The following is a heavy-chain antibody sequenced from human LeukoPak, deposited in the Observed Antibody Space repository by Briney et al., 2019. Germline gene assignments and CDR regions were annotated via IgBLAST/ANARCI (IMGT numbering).Heavy chain of an antibody. CDR3: ARVRHEVSGPEWLLHNWFDP. J-gene: IGHJ5*02. CDR2: ISAYNGNT. V-gene: IGHV1-18*01. CDR1: GYTFTSYG. Sequence: ASVKVSCKASGYTFTSYGISWVRQAPGQGLEWMGWISAYNGNTNYAQKLQGRVTMTTDTSTSTAYMELRSLRSDDTAVYYCARVRHEVSGPEWLLHNWFDPWGQGTLVTVSS. D-gene: IGHD3-3*01.